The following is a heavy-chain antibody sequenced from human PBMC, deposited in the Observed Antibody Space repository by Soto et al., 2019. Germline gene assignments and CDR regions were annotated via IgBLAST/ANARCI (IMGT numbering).Heavy chain of an antibody. Sequence: QVQLVQSGAEVKKPGSSVKVSCKASGGTFSSYTISWVRQAPGQGLEWMGRIIPILGIANYAQKFQGRVTITAEKSTSTAYMELSSLRSEDTAVYYCARGNYGSGSWDDYWGQGTLVTVSS. D-gene: IGHD3-10*01. V-gene: IGHV1-69*02. CDR1: GGTFSSYT. J-gene: IGHJ4*02. CDR2: IIPILGIA. CDR3: ARGNYGSGSWDDY.